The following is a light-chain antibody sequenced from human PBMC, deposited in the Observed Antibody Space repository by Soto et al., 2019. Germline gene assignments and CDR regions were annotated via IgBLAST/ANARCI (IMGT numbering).Light chain of an antibody. V-gene: IGKV1-5*01. Sequence: MTESPTTLSTSVGDRFTIAGRASQSIASGLAWYQQKPGKAPELLIYDASSLKSGVPSRFSGSGSGTEFTLTSSDLQPGALATYDGPQYNTCVFGQGTKVAIK. CDR3: PQYNTCV. J-gene: IGKJ1*01. CDR2: DAS. CDR1: QSIASG.